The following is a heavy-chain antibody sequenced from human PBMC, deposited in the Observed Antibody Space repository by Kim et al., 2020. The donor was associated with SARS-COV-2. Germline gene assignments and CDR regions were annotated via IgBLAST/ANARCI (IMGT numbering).Heavy chain of an antibody. D-gene: IGHD3-3*01. J-gene: IGHJ5*02. CDR1: GFTFSSYG. CDR3: ARDYDFWSGYYNCFDP. CDR2: IWYDGSNK. Sequence: GGSLRLSCAASGFTFSSYGMHWVRQAPGKGLEWVAVIWYDGSNKYYADSVKGRFTISRDNSKNTLYLQMNSLRAEDTAVDYCARDYDFWSGYYNCFDPWG. V-gene: IGHV3-33*01.